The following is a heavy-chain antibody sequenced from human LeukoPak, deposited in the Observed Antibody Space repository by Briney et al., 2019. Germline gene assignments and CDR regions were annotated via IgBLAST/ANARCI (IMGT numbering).Heavy chain of an antibody. J-gene: IGHJ4*02. Sequence: SETLSLTCTVSGGSISSSYWSWIRQPPGKGLEWIGYIYYSGSTYYNPSLKSRVTISVDTSENQFSLKLSSVTAADTAVYYCARYVVYGSGRYYFDYWGQGTLVTVSS. CDR2: IYYSGST. D-gene: IGHD3-10*01. V-gene: IGHV4-59*04. CDR3: ARYVVYGSGRYYFDY. CDR1: GGSISSSY.